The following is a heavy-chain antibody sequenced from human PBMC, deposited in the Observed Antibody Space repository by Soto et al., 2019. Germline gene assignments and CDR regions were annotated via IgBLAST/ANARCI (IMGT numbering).Heavy chain of an antibody. CDR2: IYYSGST. D-gene: IGHD5-12*01. Sequence: ETLSLTCTVSGGSISSSSYYWGWIRQPPGKGLEWIGSIYYSGSTYYNPSLKSRVTISVDTSKNQFSLKLSSVTAADTAVYYCALAGGYDPYYFDYWGQGTLVTVSS. V-gene: IGHV4-39*01. J-gene: IGHJ4*02. CDR3: ALAGGYDPYYFDY. CDR1: GGSISSSSYY.